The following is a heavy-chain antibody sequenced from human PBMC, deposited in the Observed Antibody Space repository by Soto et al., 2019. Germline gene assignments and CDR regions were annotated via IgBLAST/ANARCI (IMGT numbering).Heavy chain of an antibody. Sequence: QITLKESGPTLVRPTQTLTLTCAFSGFSLSTSGVGVGWIRQPPGKALEWLAVIYWDDSKHYSPSLRSTLTINKDTSKNQVVLTMTNMDPMDTGTYYCAHKGPEDWPLDYWGQGTLVTVSS. CDR2: IYWDDSK. D-gene: IGHD3-9*01. CDR3: AHKGPEDWPLDY. CDR1: GFSLSTSGVG. V-gene: IGHV2-5*02. J-gene: IGHJ4*02.